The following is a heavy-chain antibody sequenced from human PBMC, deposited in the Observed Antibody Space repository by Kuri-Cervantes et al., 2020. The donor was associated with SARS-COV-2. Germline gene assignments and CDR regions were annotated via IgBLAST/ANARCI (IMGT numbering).Heavy chain of an antibody. CDR3: ARLRICGGDCSPSFDY. V-gene: IGHV5-10-1*01. D-gene: IGHD2-21*02. J-gene: IGHJ4*02. Sequence: GGSLRLSCKGSGYSFTSYWISWVRQMPGKGLEWMGRIDPSGSYTNYSPSFQGHVTISADKSISTAYLQWSSLKASDTAMYYCARLRICGGDCSPSFDYWGQGTLVTVSS. CDR2: IDPSGSYT. CDR1: GYSFTSYW.